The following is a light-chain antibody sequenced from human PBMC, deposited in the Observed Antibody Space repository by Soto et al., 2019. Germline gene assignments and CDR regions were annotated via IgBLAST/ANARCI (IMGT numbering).Light chain of an antibody. Sequence: QSALTQPASVSGSPGQSITISCTGTSSDVGGYNYVSWYQHHPGKAPKLMIYDVSNLPSGVSNRFSGSKSGNTASLIISGLQAEDEADYYCSSYAISSTLSTYVFGPGTKLTVL. CDR2: DVS. CDR1: SSDVGGYNY. CDR3: SSYAISSTLSTYV. J-gene: IGLJ1*01. V-gene: IGLV2-14*03.